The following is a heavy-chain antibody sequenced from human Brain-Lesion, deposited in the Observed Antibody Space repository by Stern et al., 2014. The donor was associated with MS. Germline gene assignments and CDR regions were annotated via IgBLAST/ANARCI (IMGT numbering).Heavy chain of an antibody. CDR3: TRDGPNYYGMDV. V-gene: IGHV1-2*04. CDR1: GYTFTGYF. J-gene: IGHJ6*02. CDR2: INPNSGGT. Sequence: QVQLGQSGAEVMKPGASVKVSCKSSGYTFTGYFMHWVRQAPGQGLEWMGWINPNSGGTKYAQKFQAWVTMTRDTSISTVYMELSRLRSDDTAVYYCTRDGPNYYGMDVWGQGTTVTVSS.